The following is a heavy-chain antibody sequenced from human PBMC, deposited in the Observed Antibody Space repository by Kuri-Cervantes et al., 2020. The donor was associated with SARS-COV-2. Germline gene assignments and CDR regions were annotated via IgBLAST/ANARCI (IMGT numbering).Heavy chain of an antibody. V-gene: IGHV2-5*05. Sequence: SGPTLVXPTQTXXXXCTFSGXXLSXXGVGVGWIRXPPGKALEXXXLIXXDDDKRXGPSLKSRLTITKDTSKNQVVLTMTNMDPVDTATYYCARTHRDTAMVTSXXXYYMDVWGKGTTVTVSS. CDR2: IXXDDDK. CDR3: ARTHRDTAMVTSXXXYYMDV. J-gene: IGHJ6*03. CDR1: GXXLSXXGVG. D-gene: IGHD5-18*01.